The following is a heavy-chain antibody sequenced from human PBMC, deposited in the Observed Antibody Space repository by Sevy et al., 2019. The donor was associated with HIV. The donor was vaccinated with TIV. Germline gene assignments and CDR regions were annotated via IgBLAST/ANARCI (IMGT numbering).Heavy chain of an antibody. CDR1: GGSDSRRTDY. CDR3: XXXXXXXXXXXXXXYAIAD. CDR2: VYYSGRA. Sequence: SETLSLTCTVSGGSDSRRTDYWAWFRQPPGKGLEWIATVYYSGRAHYNWSLKSRVTISVDSSKSQFSLKVTSVTAAXXXXXXXXXXXXXXXXXXXXXYAIADWGQGTTVTVSS. J-gene: IGHJ6*02. V-gene: IGHV4-39*01.